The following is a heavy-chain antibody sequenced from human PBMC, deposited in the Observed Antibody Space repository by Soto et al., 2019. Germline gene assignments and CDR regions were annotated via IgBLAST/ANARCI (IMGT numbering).Heavy chain of an antibody. CDR1: GGSSSGGGYS. V-gene: IGHV4-30-2*01. Sequence: PSETLSLACAVDGGSSSGGGYSWSWVQQPPGKGLEWIGYIYHSASTYYNPSLKSRVIISVDKSKTQFFLKLTSVPAADTAVYFCARGERQQQRDYWGQGTLVTVSS. CDR3: ARGERQQQRDY. J-gene: IGHJ4*02. CDR2: IYHSAST. D-gene: IGHD6-13*01.